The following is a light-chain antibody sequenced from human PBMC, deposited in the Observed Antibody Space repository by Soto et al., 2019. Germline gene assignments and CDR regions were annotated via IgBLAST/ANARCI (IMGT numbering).Light chain of an antibody. CDR1: SSDIGDYDY. Sequence: QSALTQPASASGSPGQSITISCTGTSSDIGDYDYVSWYQQHPGKAPKLMIYEVINRPSGVSDRLSGSKSGNTASLTISGLQAEDEADYYCSSYTSSSTWVFGGGTQLTVL. CDR2: EVI. CDR3: SSYTSSSTWV. J-gene: IGLJ3*02. V-gene: IGLV2-14*01.